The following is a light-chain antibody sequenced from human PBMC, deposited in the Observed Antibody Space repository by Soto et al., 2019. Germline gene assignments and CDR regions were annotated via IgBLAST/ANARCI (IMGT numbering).Light chain of an antibody. CDR1: QSVTNNF. CDR3: QQYGTPLFT. J-gene: IGKJ3*01. CDR2: GAS. V-gene: IGKV3-20*01. Sequence: IVLTQSPGTLSLSPGERATLSCGASQSVTNNFLAWYQQKPGQAPRLLIYGASSSATGVPDRLSGSGSGTDFTLTISRLEPGDFAVYYCQQYGTPLFTFGPGTKVDIK.